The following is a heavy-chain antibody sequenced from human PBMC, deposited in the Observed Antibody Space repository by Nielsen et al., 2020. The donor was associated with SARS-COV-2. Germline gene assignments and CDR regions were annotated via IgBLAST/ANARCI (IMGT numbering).Heavy chain of an antibody. V-gene: IGHV4-61*01. CDR3: ARLSSSGWFDP. CDR2: IYYSGST. Sequence: SETLSLTCTVSGGSVSSGSYYWSWIRQPPGKGLEWIGYIYYSGSTNYNPSLKSRVTISVDTSKNQFSLKLSSVTAADTAVYYCARLSSSGWFDPWGQGTLVIVSS. CDR1: GGSVSSGSYY. D-gene: IGHD6-25*01. J-gene: IGHJ5*02.